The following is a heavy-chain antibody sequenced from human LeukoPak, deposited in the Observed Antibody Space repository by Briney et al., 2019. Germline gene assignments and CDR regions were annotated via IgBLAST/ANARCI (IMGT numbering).Heavy chain of an antibody. Sequence: SETLSLTCTVSGGSVSSGSYDWSWIRQPPGKGLEWIGDIYFSERTKYNPSLKSRVTISVDTSKDQFSLKLSSVTAADTAVYYCARESDTYYYGSGSFRLDYWGQGTLVTVSS. CDR1: GGSVSSGSYD. CDR3: ARESDTYYYGSGSFRLDY. V-gene: IGHV4-61*01. D-gene: IGHD3-10*01. J-gene: IGHJ4*02. CDR2: IYFSERT.